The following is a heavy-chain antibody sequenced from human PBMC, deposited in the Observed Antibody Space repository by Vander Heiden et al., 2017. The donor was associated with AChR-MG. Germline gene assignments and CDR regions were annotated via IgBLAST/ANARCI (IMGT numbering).Heavy chain of an antibody. J-gene: IGHJ6*03. V-gene: IGHV3-23*01. Sequence: EVQLLESGGGLVQPGGSLRLSCAASGFTFSSYAMSWVRQAPGKGLEWVSAISGSGGSTYYADSVKGRFTISRDNSKNTLYLQMNSLRAEDTAVYYCAKTGATTSNYYYYMDVWGKGTTVTVSS. CDR1: GFTFSSYA. CDR2: ISGSGGST. D-gene: IGHD1-26*01. CDR3: AKTGATTSNYYYYMDV.